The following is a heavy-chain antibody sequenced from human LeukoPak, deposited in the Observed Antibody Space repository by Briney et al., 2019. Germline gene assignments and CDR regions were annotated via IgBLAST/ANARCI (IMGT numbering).Heavy chain of an antibody. V-gene: IGHV3-53*01. CDR3: ARLAVAGWTRAFDI. CDR1: GFTVSSNY. Sequence: GGSLRLSCAASGFTVSSNYMSWVRQAPGEGLEWVSVIYSGGSTYYADSVKGRFTISRDNSKNTLYLQMNSLRAEDTAVYYCARLAVAGWTRAFDIWGQGTMVTVSS. CDR2: IYSGGST. J-gene: IGHJ3*02. D-gene: IGHD6-19*01.